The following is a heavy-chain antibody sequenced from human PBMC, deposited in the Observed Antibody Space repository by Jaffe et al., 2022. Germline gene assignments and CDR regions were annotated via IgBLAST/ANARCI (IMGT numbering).Heavy chain of an antibody. V-gene: IGHV1-18*01. D-gene: IGHD5-12*01. CDR3: ARALYSGYTYYFDS. Sequence: QVQLVQSGAEVKKPGASVKVSCKASGYSFTSYGINWVRQAPGQGLEWMGWISAYNGNTNYAQKLQDRVTMTTDTSTSTAYMDLRSLRSDDTAVYYCARALYSGYTYYFDSWGQGTLVTVSS. CDR2: ISAYNGNT. J-gene: IGHJ4*02. CDR1: GYSFTSYG.